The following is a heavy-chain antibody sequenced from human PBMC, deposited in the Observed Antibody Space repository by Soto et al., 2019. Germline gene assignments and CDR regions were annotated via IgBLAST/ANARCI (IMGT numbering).Heavy chain of an antibody. CDR1: GYTFTSYA. V-gene: IGHV1-3*01. Sequence: GASVKVSCKASGYTFTSYAMHWVRQAPGQRLEWMGWTNAGNGNTKYSQKFQGRVTITRDTSASTAYMELSSLRSEDTAVYYCARDYYGSGSYYKNYYYGMDVWGQGTTVTVSS. CDR3: ARDYYGSGSYYKNYYYGMDV. J-gene: IGHJ6*02. CDR2: TNAGNGNT. D-gene: IGHD3-10*01.